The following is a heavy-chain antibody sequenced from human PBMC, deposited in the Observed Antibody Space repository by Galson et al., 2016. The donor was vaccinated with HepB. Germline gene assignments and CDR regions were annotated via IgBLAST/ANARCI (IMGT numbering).Heavy chain of an antibody. CDR3: ARAVNSYSSGPGARDWFDP. CDR2: ISSSSSYT. CDR1: GFTFSTYY. Sequence: SLRLSCAASGFTFSTYYMSWIRQAPGKGLEWVSYISSSSSYTNYADSVKGRFPISRDNAKNSLYLQMNSLRAEDTAVYYCARAVNSYSSGPGARDWFDPWGQRTLVTVSS. J-gene: IGHJ5*02. V-gene: IGHV3-11*06. D-gene: IGHD6-19*01.